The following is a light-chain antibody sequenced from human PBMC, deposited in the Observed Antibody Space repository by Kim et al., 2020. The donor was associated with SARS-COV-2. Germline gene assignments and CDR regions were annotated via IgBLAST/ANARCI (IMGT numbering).Light chain of an antibody. CDR3: QSYDGTGWV. V-gene: IGLV6-57*01. Sequence: GETLTISRTRTGGSIAACYVHWYQQRPGRSPTTVIYEDDQRPSGVPDRFSASVDSSSNAASLIISGLETEDEADYYCQSYDGTGWVFGGGTQLTVL. J-gene: IGLJ3*02. CDR1: GGSIAACY. CDR2: EDD.